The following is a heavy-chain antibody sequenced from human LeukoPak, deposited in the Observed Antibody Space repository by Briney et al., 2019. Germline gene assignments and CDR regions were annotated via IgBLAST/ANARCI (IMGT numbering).Heavy chain of an antibody. J-gene: IGHJ4*02. CDR2: INSDGSST. CDR1: RFTFSTYW. CDR3: AIGHSSAWHYFDY. Sequence: GGSLRLSCAASRFTFSTYWMHWVRQAPGKGLVWVSRINSDGSSTGYADSVKGRFTISRENSKNTLYLQMNSLGADDTAVYYCAIGHSSAWHYFDYWGQGTLVTVSS. D-gene: IGHD6-19*01. V-gene: IGHV3-74*01.